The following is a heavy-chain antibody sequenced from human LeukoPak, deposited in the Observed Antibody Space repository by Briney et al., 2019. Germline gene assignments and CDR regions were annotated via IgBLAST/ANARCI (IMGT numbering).Heavy chain of an antibody. V-gene: IGHV4-59*13. CDR2: IHDSGNS. D-gene: IGHD6-13*01. CDR1: GGSITNNY. Sequence: SETLSLTFTVSGGSITNNYWAWIRQPPGKGLEWIGYIHDSGNSNYNPSLRSRVTMSIDTSKNQLSLKLTSVTAADTAVYYCARDRSAAPADYWGQGTLVTVSS. CDR3: ARDRSAAPADY. J-gene: IGHJ4*02.